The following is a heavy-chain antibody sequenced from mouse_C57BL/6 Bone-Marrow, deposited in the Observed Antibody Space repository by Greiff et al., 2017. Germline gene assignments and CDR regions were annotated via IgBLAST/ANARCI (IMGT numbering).Heavy chain of an antibody. Sequence: VQLQESGAELLKPGASVKMSCKASGYTFTTYPIEWMKQNHGKSLEWSGNFHPYNDDTKYNEKFKGKATLTVEKSSSTVYLELSRLTSDDSAVNYCARSYDGPYYFDYWGQGTALTVSS. CDR1: GYTFTTYP. J-gene: IGHJ2*01. CDR3: ARSYDGPYYFDY. V-gene: IGHV1-47*01. CDR2: FHPYNDDT. D-gene: IGHD2-3*01.